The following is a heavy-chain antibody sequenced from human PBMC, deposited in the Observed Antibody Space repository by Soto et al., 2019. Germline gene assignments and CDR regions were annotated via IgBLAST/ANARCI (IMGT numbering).Heavy chain of an antibody. J-gene: IGHJ6*02. CDR2: IYYSGST. V-gene: IGHV4-61*01. Sequence: PSETLSFTCTVSGGSVSIGSYFRSWIRQSPGKRLEWIAYIYYSGSTNYNPSLKSRATISVDTSKSQVSLTLTSVTPADAAVYYCARSPNYYYYGFDVWGQGTTVTVSS. CDR3: ARSPNYYYYGFDV. CDR1: GGSVSIGSYF.